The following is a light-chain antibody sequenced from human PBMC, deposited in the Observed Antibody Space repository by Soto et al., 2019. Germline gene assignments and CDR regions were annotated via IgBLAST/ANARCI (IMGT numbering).Light chain of an antibody. J-gene: IGKJ1*01. CDR1: QDIYSH. CDR2: GAS. V-gene: IGKV1-9*01. CDR3: LHYHSYPWT. Sequence: TQLTQSPPSLPASVGGSVTISCXASQDIYSHLVWYQQKTGQAPKLXIYGASTLQSGVPSRFSGSGSGTEFTLAISSLQPEDFATYYCLHYHSYPWTFGQGTKGDIK.